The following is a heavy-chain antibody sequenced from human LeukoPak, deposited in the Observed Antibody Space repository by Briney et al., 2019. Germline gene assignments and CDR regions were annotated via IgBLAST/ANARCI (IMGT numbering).Heavy chain of an antibody. D-gene: IGHD1-20*01. V-gene: IGHV1-18*01. CDR3: VTVGRLHYVLED. Sequence: GASVNVSCKTSGHTFPKNGIAWVRQAPGQGLEWMGWVVGHTGHTKYTQKFQGRVVMTTDTSTATSYMELRSLKHDDTAIYYCVTVGRLHYVLEDWGQGTLVTVSS. CDR1: GHTFPKNG. CDR2: VVGHTGHT. J-gene: IGHJ4*02.